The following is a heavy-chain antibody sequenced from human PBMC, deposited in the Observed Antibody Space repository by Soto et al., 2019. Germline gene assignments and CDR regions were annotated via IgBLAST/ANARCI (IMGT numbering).Heavy chain of an antibody. CDR1: GYTFTSYD. V-gene: IGHV1-8*01. D-gene: IGHD3-3*01. CDR3: ARAVRITIFGVVIPSYYYYYMDI. J-gene: IGHJ6*03. Sequence: GASVKVSCKASGYTFTSYDINWVRQATGQGLEWMGWMNPNSGNTGYAQKFQGRVTMTRNTSISTAYMELSSLRSEDTAVYYCARAVRITIFGVVIPSYYYYYMDIWGKGTTVTVSS. CDR2: MNPNSGNT.